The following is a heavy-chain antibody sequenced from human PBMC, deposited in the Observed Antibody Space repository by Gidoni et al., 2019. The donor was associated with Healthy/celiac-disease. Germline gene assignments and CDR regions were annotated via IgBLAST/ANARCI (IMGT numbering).Heavy chain of an antibody. CDR2: ISSSSSYI. CDR1: GFTFISYS. CDR3: ARDPALYYDSSGYYFDY. J-gene: IGHJ4*02. Sequence: EVQLVESGGGLVKPGGSLRLSCSASGFTFISYSMTWVRQATGKGLEWVSSISSSSSYIYYADSVKGRFTISRDNAKNSLYLQMNSLRAEDTAVYYCARDPALYYDSSGYYFDYWGQGTLVTVSS. V-gene: IGHV3-21*01. D-gene: IGHD3-22*01.